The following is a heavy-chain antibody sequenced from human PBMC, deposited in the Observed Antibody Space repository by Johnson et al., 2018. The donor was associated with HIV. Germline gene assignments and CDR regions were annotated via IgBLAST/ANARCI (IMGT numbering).Heavy chain of an antibody. CDR2: IKQDGSEK. J-gene: IGHJ3*02. CDR1: GFTFSRYW. D-gene: IGHD3-10*01. CDR3: ALEAVRSTDAFDI. V-gene: IGHV3-7*05. Sequence: VQLVESGGGLVQPGGSLRLSCAASGFTFSRYWMSWVRQSPGKGLEWVANIKQDGSEKYYVDSVTGRFTISRNNAKNSLYLQTNSLRAEDTAVYYCALEAVRSTDAFDIWGQGTMVIVSS.